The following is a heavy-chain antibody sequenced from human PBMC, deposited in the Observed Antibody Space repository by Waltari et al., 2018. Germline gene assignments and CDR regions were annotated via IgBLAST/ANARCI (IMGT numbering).Heavy chain of an antibody. V-gene: IGHV4-59*01. CDR3: ARGSSSGWYGYFDY. J-gene: IGHJ4*02. CDR2: TSDTGST. CDR1: GGPIQTYY. Sequence: QVQLQESGPGLVKPSETLSLTCTVSGGPIQTYYWSWIRQPPGKGLEWIGYTSDTGSTNYNPSLKSRVTISVDTSKNQFSLKLSSVTAADTAVYYCARGSSSGWYGYFDYWGQGTRVTVSS. D-gene: IGHD6-13*01.